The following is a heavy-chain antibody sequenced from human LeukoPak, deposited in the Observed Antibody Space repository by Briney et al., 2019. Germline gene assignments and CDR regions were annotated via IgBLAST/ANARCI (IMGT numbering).Heavy chain of an antibody. J-gene: IGHJ5*02. CDR2: IYYSGST. CDR1: GGPISSYY. D-gene: IGHD2-2*01. V-gene: IGHV4-59*12. CDR3: ARDADIVVVPAALGIDP. Sequence: SETLSLTCTVSGGPISSYYWSWIRQPPGKGLEWIGYIYYSGSTNYNPSLKSRVTISVDTSKNQFSLKLSPVTAADTAVYYCARDADIVVVPAALGIDPWGQGTLVTVSS.